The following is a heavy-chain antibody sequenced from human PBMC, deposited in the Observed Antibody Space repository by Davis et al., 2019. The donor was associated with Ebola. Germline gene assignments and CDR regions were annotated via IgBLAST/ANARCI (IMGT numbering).Heavy chain of an antibody. CDR1: GGSISSSSYY. V-gene: IGHV4-39*07. J-gene: IGHJ6*02. CDR2: IYYSGST. CDR3: AGRRPTVTTGLDV. Sequence: PSETLSLTCTVSGGSISSSSYYWGWIRQPPGKGLEWIGSIYYSGSTYYNPSLKSRVTISVDTSKNQFSLKLSSVTAADTAVYYCAGRRPTVTTGLDVWGQGTTVTVSS. D-gene: IGHD4-17*01.